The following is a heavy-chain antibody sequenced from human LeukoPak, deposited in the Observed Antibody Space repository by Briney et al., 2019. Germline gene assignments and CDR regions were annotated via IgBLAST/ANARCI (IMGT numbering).Heavy chain of an antibody. D-gene: IGHD3-10*01. CDR3: ARGLWFGDENPPYFDY. Sequence: GGSLRLSCAASGFTFSSYEMNWVRQAPGKGLEWVSYISSSGSTIYYADSVKGRFTISRDNAKNSLYLQMNSLRAEDTAVYYCARGLWFGDENPPYFDYWGQGILVTVSS. CDR2: ISSSGSTI. J-gene: IGHJ4*02. CDR1: GFTFSSYE. V-gene: IGHV3-48*03.